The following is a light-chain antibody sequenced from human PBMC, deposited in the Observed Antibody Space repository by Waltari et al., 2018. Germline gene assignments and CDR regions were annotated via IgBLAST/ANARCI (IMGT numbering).Light chain of an antibody. CDR3: HQFYINPPT. J-gene: IGKJ2*01. V-gene: IGKV4-1*01. CDR1: QSVLFSSNHKNY. CDR2: WAS. Sequence: DIVMTQSPDSLAVSLGARATINCKSSQSVLFSSNHKNYLAWYQQKPGQPPKLLIYWASIRESGVPDRFSGSGSGTDFSLTISSLQTEDVAVYYCHQFYINPPTFGQGTKLEIK.